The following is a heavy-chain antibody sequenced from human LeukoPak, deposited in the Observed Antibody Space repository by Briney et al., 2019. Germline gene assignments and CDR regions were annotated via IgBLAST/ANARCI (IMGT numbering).Heavy chain of an antibody. CDR1: GFPFSSYA. V-gene: IGHV3-30-3*01. J-gene: IGHJ4*02. D-gene: IGHD3-10*02. Sequence: GSLRLSCAASGFPFSSYAIHWVRQAPGKGLEWVAVISYDGSNKYYADSVQGRFTIFRDNSKNTLYLQMNSLRAEDTAMYYCARALCDNNRCSSYFDSWGQGTLVTVSS. CDR2: ISYDGSNK. CDR3: ARALCDNNRCSSYFDS.